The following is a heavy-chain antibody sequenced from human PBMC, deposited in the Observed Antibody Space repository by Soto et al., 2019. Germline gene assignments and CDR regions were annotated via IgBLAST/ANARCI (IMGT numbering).Heavy chain of an antibody. V-gene: IGHV1-69*06. Sequence: QVQLVQSGAEVKKPGSSVKVSCKASGGTFSSYTISWVRQATGQGLEWMGGIIPIFGTANYAQKFQGRVTITEDKSTSTAYMELSSLRSEDTAVYYCASCIAAAGPRRDDAFDIWGQGTMVTVSS. CDR2: IIPIFGTA. J-gene: IGHJ3*02. CDR3: ASCIAAAGPRRDDAFDI. CDR1: GGTFSSYT. D-gene: IGHD6-13*01.